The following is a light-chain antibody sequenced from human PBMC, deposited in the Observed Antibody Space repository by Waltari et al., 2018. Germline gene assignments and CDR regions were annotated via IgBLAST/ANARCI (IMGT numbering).Light chain of an antibody. Sequence: EIVMTQSPATLSVSPGETATLSCRASQSVSSNVAWYQKKPGQAPRLLIYDASTRATSIPARFRGSVSGTEVTLTISSLQSEDFAVYYCQQYNRWPPITFGQGTRLEIK. V-gene: IGKV3-15*01. CDR3: QQYNRWPPIT. CDR2: DAS. J-gene: IGKJ5*01. CDR1: QSVSSN.